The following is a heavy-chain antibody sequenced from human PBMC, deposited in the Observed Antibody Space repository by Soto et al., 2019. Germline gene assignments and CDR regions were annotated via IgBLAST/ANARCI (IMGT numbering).Heavy chain of an antibody. CDR2: IYYSGST. V-gene: IGHV4-39*01. CDR1: GGSISSNNYY. J-gene: IGHJ5*02. D-gene: IGHD2-2*01. CDR3: ARHSGTYASSWFDP. Sequence: PSETLSLTCTVSGGSISSNNYYWGWIRQPPGKGLEWIGSIYYSGSTSYNPSLKSRVAISVDTPKNQFSLKLTSVTAADTAVYFCARHSGTYASSWFDPWGQGTLVTVSS.